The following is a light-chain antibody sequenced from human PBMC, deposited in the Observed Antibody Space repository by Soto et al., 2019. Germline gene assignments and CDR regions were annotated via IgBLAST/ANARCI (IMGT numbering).Light chain of an antibody. CDR3: QSYESSLSDYV. J-gene: IGLJ1*01. V-gene: IGLV1-40*01. Sequence: QSVLTQPPSVSGAPGQRVTISCTGSSSNIGAGYDVHWYQQLPGTAPKLLIFRNNNRPSGVPDRFSGSKSGTSASLAITGLQAEDEADYYCQSYESSLSDYVFANGTKVTVL. CDR2: RNN. CDR1: SSNIGAGYD.